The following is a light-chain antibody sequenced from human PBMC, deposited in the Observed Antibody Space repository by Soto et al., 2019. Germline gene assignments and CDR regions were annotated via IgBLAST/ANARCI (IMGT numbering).Light chain of an antibody. J-gene: IGKJ1*01. CDR2: AAS. Sequence: EIVLTQSPGTLSLSPGERATLSCRASQSVSSYYLAWYQQKPGQAPRLLIYAASSRATGIPDRFSGGGSGTDFTLTISRLEPEDFPVYYCQQCGSSPWTFGQGTKVEIK. CDR1: QSVSSYY. CDR3: QQCGSSPWT. V-gene: IGKV3-20*01.